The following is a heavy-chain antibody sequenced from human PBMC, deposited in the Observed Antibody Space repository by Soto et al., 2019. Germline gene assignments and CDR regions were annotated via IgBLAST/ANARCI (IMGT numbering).Heavy chain of an antibody. CDR3: AKAPHYYDSSGYPHRFDY. CDR1: GGSISSGDYY. D-gene: IGHD3-22*01. J-gene: IGHJ4*02. CDR2: IYYSGST. V-gene: IGHV4-30-4*01. Sequence: PSETLSLTCTVSGGSISSGDYYWSWIRQPPGKGLEWIGYIYYSGSTYSNPSLKSRVTISVDTSKNPFSLKLSSVTAADTAVYYCAKAPHYYDSSGYPHRFDYWGQGTLVTVSS.